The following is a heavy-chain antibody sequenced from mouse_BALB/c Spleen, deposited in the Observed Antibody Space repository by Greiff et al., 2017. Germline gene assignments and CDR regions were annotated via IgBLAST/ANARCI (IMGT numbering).Heavy chain of an antibody. D-gene: IGHD3-3*01. Sequence: EVQLQESGAELVRPGALVKLSCKASGFNIKDYYMHWVKQRPEQGLEWIGWIDPENGNTIYDPKFQGKASITADTSSNTAYLQLSSLTSEDTAVYYCARGWGRGNYFDYWGQGTTLTVSS. CDR2: IDPENGNT. CDR3: ARGWGRGNYFDY. J-gene: IGHJ2*01. V-gene: IGHV14-1*02. CDR1: GFNIKDYY.